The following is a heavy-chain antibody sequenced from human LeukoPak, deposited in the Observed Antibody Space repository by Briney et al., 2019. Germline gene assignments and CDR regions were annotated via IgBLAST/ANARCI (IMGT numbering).Heavy chain of an antibody. CDR1: GFTFSSYA. V-gene: IGHV3-30*04. Sequence: QPGRSLRLSCAASGFTFSSYAMHWVRPAPGKGLEWVAVISYDGSNKYYADSVKGRFTISRDNSKNTLYLQMNSLRAEDTAVYYCARDGAVKQQLFQFDYWGQGTLVTVSS. CDR2: ISYDGSNK. D-gene: IGHD6-13*01. J-gene: IGHJ4*02. CDR3: ARDGAVKQQLFQFDY.